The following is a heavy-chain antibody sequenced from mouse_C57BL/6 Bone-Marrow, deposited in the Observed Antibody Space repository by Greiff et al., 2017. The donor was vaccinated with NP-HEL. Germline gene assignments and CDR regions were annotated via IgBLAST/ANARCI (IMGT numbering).Heavy chain of an antibody. Sequence: VQLPPSGAELVRPGTSVKMSCKASGYTFTNYWIGWAKQRPGHGLERIGDIYPGGGYTNYNEKFKGKATLTADKSSSTAYMQFSSLTSEDSAIYYCSSYGLLDAMDYWGQGTSVTVSS. CDR3: SSYGLLDAMDY. CDR1: GYTFTNYW. V-gene: IGHV1-63*01. D-gene: IGHD2-3*01. J-gene: IGHJ4*01. CDR2: IYPGGGYT.